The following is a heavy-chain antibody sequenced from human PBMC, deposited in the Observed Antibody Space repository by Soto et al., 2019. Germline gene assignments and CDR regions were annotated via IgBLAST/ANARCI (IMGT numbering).Heavy chain of an antibody. CDR1: GFTFSDHY. CDR3: ACDPYYYASGY. CDR2: ISGSGDTR. D-gene: IGHD3-10*01. Sequence: QVQLVESGGGLVKPGGSLRLACAASGFTFSDHYMTWIRQAPGKGLEWVAKISGSGDTRFYAESVRGRFTVSRDNAKNSLFLQMDSLRTEDTDVYYCACDPYYYASGYWGQRTLVTVSS. J-gene: IGHJ4*02. V-gene: IGHV3-11*01.